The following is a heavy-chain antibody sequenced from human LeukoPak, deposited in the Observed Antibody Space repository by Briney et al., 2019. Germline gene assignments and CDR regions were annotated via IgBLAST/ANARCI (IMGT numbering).Heavy chain of an antibody. Sequence: GGSLRLSCAGSGYTFDDHGMSWVRQAPGKGLEWVAGINWDGDSTGYADSVKGRFTISRDNAKNSLFLQMNSLRAEEDTALYHCARLSAWRLDYWGQGTLVTVSS. CDR1: GYTFDDHG. CDR3: ARLSAWRLDY. D-gene: IGHD6-19*01. CDR2: INWDGDST. J-gene: IGHJ4*02. V-gene: IGHV3-20*01.